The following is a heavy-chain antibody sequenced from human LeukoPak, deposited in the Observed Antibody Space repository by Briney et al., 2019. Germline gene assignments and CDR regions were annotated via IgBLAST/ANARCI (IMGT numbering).Heavy chain of an antibody. CDR3: ARGPLPLAVADC. D-gene: IGHD6-19*01. CDR1: GYTFTGYY. V-gene: IGHV1-2*06. CDR2: INPNSGGT. J-gene: IGHJ4*02. Sequence: GASVKVSCKASGYTFTGYYMHWVRQAPGQGLEWMGRINPNSGGTNYAQKFQGRVTMTRDTSISTAYMELSRLRSDDTAVCYCARGPLPLAVADCWGQGTLVTVSS.